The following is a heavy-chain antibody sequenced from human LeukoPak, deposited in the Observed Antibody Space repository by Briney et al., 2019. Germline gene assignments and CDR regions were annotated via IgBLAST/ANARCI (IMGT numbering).Heavy chain of an antibody. Sequence: SETLSLTCTLSGPSLSNYYWSWVRHTPEKGLGWMGYIHTSGESRNHTSLESRLTQSIDPPSNQPSRKLTSVTRAQPAVYFCARLGSYHDFWVQGALVTV. D-gene: IGHD1-26*01. CDR2: IHTSGES. CDR3: ARLGSYHDF. J-gene: IGHJ4*02. CDR1: GPSLSNYY. V-gene: IGHV4-4*09.